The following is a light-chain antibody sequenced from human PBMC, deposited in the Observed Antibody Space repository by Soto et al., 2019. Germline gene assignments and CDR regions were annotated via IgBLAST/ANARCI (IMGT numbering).Light chain of an antibody. CDR1: SSDVGGYNY. V-gene: IGLV2-14*01. J-gene: IGLJ1*01. Sequence: QSALTQPASVSGSPGQSITISCTGTSSDVGGYNYVSWYQQHPGKAPKLMIYDVSNRPSGVSNRFSGSKSGTTSSLTISGLQDEDEADYYCSSYTSSSTPLYVFGTGTKLTVL. CDR2: DVS. CDR3: SSYTSSSTPLYV.